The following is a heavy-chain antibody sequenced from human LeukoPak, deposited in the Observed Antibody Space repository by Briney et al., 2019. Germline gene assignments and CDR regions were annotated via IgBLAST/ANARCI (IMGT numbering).Heavy chain of an antibody. CDR3: AKTPWGYYYMDV. D-gene: IGHD3-16*01. J-gene: IGHJ6*03. V-gene: IGHV3-30*02. Sequence: GGSLRLSCAASGFTFSSYGMHWVRQAPGKGLEWVSFIRYDGSNKYYADSVKGRFTISRDNSKNTLYLQMNSLRAEDTAVYYCAKTPWGYYYMDVWGKGTTVTISS. CDR1: GFTFSSYG. CDR2: IRYDGSNK.